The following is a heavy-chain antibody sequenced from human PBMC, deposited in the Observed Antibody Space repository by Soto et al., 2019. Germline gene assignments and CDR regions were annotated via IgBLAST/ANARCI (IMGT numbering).Heavy chain of an antibody. CDR1: GFSFSSYA. Sequence: PGGSLRLSCAASGFSFSSYAMSWVRQSPGKGLEWVSGISGSGVSIHYADSVKGRFTISRDNSKNTLYLQMNSLTADDTAVYYCTRKKSSGWSNWFDPWGQGALVTVSS. V-gene: IGHV3-23*01. J-gene: IGHJ5*02. CDR3: TRKKSSGWSNWFDP. CDR2: ISGSGVSI. D-gene: IGHD6-19*01.